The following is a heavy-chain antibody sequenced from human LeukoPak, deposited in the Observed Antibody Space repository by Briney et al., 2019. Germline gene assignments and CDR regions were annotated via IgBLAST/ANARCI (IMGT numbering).Heavy chain of an antibody. CDR1: GGSFSGYY. J-gene: IGHJ6*03. D-gene: IGHD2-2*01. Sequence: PSETLSLTCAVYGGSFSGYYWSWIRQPPGKGLEWIGEINHSGSTNYNPSLKSRVTISVDTSKNQFSLKLSSVTAADTAVYYCARGSRSRPKANIVVVPAAMAHYYYYYMDVWGKGTTVTVSS. V-gene: IGHV4-34*01. CDR2: INHSGST. CDR3: ARGSRSRPKANIVVVPAAMAHYYYYYMDV.